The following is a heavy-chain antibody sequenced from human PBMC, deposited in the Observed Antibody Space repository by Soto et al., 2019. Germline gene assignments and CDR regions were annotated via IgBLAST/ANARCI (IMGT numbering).Heavy chain of an antibody. CDR1: AFTFSSFG. CDR3: AKDVGVYAYNYYGMDV. CDR2: ISYDGSNK. J-gene: IGHJ6*02. Sequence: LRLSCAASAFTFSSFGMHWVRQAPGKGLECVAVISYDGSNKYYADSVKGRFTISRDNSKNTQYLQMNSLRAEDTAVYYCAKDVGVYAYNYYGMDVWGQGTKVTVSS. V-gene: IGHV3-30*18. D-gene: IGHD2-8*01.